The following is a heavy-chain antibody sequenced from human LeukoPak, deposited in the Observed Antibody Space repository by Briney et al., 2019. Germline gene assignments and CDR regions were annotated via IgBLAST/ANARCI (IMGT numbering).Heavy chain of an antibody. Sequence: GESLKISCRGSGYSFATYWVGWVRPLPGKGLEWMGIIYPGDSDTRYTTSFQGQVTISGDRSISTAYLQWGSLKASGTAIYYCARRIVWGGAPHAFDVWGQGTMVTVSS. CDR3: ARRIVWGGAPHAFDV. D-gene: IGHD3-16*01. CDR1: GYSFATYW. V-gene: IGHV5-51*01. J-gene: IGHJ3*01. CDR2: IYPGDSDT.